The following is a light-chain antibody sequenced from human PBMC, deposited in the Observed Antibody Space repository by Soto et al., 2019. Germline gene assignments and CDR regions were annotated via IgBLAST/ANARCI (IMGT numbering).Light chain of an antibody. J-gene: IGLJ1*01. CDR2: DST. V-gene: IGLV1-51*01. CDR3: RVWDRSLTTYV. Sequence: QSVLTQPPSVSAAPGQTVTISCSGSGSNVGTYSVSWYQHLPGTAPKLLIYDSTTRPSGIPDRFSGSKSGTSATLGITGLQTGDESEYYCRVWDRSLTTYVFGPGAKLTVL. CDR1: GSNVGTYS.